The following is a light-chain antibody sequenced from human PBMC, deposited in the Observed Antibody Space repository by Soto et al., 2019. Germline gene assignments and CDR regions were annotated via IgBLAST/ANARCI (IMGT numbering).Light chain of an antibody. CDR2: DSS. J-gene: IGKJ2*01. V-gene: IGKV1-9*01. Sequence: DIQLTQSPSFLSASVEDRVTISCRASYDISSSLAWYQQEPGKPPKLLIYDSSTLQTGVPSRFTGIGSGRKFTLTISGLQFGDFATYFCQQLSHYPYTFCQGTKLEI. CDR3: QQLSHYPYT. CDR1: YDISSS.